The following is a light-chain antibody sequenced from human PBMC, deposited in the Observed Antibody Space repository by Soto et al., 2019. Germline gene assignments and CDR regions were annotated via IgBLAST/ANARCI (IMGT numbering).Light chain of an antibody. Sequence: QSVLTQPPSVSGAPGKRVTISYTGSSSNIGAGYDVHWYQQLPGTAPKLLIYGNSNRPSGVPDRFSGSKSGTSASLAITGLQAEDEADYYCQSYDSSLSGYVFGTGTKLTVL. CDR1: SSNIGAGYD. CDR2: GNS. J-gene: IGLJ1*01. V-gene: IGLV1-40*01. CDR3: QSYDSSLSGYV.